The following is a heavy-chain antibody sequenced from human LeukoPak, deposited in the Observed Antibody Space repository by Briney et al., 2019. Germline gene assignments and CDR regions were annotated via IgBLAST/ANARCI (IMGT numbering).Heavy chain of an antibody. V-gene: IGHV3-23*01. CDR3: AKCNYDILTGDEYYFDY. J-gene: IGHJ4*02. D-gene: IGHD3-9*01. CDR1: GFTFSSYA. Sequence: GGSPRLSCAASGFTFSSYAMSWVRQAPGKGLEWVSAISGSGGSTYYADSVKGRFTISRDNSKNTLYLQMNSLRAEDTAVYYCAKCNYDILTGDEYYFDYWGQGTLVTVSS. CDR2: ISGSGGST.